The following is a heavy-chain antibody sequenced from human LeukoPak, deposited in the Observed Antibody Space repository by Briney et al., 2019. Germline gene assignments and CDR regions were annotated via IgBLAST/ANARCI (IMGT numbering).Heavy chain of an antibody. CDR2: ISHDGSNE. V-gene: IGHV3-30*18. CDR1: GFTFSAYG. J-gene: IGHJ4*02. CDR3: AKRGDYGTYPYFLHY. Sequence: GGSLGLSCAASGFTFSAYGMHWVRQAPGRGLEWVALISHDGSNEHYADSVKGRFTISRDNSKNTLYLQMNSLRAEDTAVYFCAKRGDYGTYPYFLHYWGQGTLVTVSS. D-gene: IGHD4-11*01.